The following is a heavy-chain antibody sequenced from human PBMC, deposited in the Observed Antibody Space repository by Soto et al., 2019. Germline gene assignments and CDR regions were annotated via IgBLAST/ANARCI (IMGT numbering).Heavy chain of an antibody. J-gene: IGHJ4*02. V-gene: IGHV4-4*02. CDR3: ASGGGGGNF. CDR2: IYHGGNT. CDR1: GYSVTNDNW. D-gene: IGHD3-16*01. Sequence: QVQLQESGPGLVKPSGTLSLTCSVSGYSVTNDNWWSWLRQPPGRGLEWIAEIYHGGNTNYRPSLRSRVTISMDKSNNQFSLKLVSMTAADTAVYFCASGGGGGNFWGQGILVTVSS.